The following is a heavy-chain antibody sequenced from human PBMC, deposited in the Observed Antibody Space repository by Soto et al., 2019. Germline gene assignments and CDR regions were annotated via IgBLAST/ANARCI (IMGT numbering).Heavy chain of an antibody. J-gene: IGHJ2*01. Sequence: GASVKVSCKASGYTFTSYDVNWVRQATGQGLEWMGWMNPNSGNTGYAQKFQGRVTMTRNTSISTAYMELSSLRSEDTAVYYCARVLRGSGWVQYWYFDLWGRGTLVTVSS. CDR3: ARVLRGSGWVQYWYFDL. V-gene: IGHV1-8*01. CDR2: MNPNSGNT. D-gene: IGHD6-19*01. CDR1: GYTFTSYD.